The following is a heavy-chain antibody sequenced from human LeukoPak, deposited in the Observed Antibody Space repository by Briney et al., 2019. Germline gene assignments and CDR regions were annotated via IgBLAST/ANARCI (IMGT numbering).Heavy chain of an antibody. Sequence: SETLSLTCTVSGGSISSYYWSWIRQPAGKGLEWIGRIYTSGSTNYNPSLKSRVTMSVDTSKNQFSLKLSSVTAAYTAVYYCARLVVPAAIGGYWFDPWGQGTLVTVSS. J-gene: IGHJ5*02. V-gene: IGHV4-4*07. CDR1: GGSISSYY. CDR3: ARLVVPAAIGGYWFDP. D-gene: IGHD2-2*01. CDR2: IYTSGST.